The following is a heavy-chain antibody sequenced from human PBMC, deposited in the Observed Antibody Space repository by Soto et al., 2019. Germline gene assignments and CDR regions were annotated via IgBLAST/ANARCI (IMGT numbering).Heavy chain of an antibody. Sequence: EVQLLESGGGLVQPGGSLRLSCAASGFTFSSYAMSWVRQAPGKGLEWVSAISGSGGSTYYADSVKGRFTISRDNSKNTRDLQMNSLRAEDTAVYYCAKAAAEWNDAECDYCGQGTLVTVSS. V-gene: IGHV3-23*01. CDR2: ISGSGGST. CDR3: AKAAAEWNDAECDY. J-gene: IGHJ4*02. CDR1: GFTFSSYA. D-gene: IGHD1-1*01.